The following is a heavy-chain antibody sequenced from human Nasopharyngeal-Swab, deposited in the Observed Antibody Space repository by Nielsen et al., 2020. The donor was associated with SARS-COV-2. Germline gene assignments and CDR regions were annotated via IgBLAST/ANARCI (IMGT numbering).Heavy chain of an antibody. Sequence: GESLKISCAASGFTFSSYAMHWVRQAPGKGLEWVAVISYNGSNKYYADSVKGRFTISRDNSKNTLYLQMNSLRAEDTAVYYCATPRRPVLLWFGGFDYWGQGTLVTVSS. CDR3: ATPRRPVLLWFGGFDY. D-gene: IGHD3-10*01. CDR2: ISYNGSNK. CDR1: GFTFSSYA. J-gene: IGHJ4*02. V-gene: IGHV3-30-3*01.